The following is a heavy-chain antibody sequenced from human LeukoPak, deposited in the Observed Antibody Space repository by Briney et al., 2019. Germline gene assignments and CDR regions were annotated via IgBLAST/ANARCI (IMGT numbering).Heavy chain of an antibody. J-gene: IGHJ4*02. CDR2: IYTSGST. CDR1: GGSISSYY. Sequence: PSETLSLTCTVSGGSISSYYWSWIRQPAGKGLEWIGRIYTSGSTNYNPSLKSRVTMSVDTSKNQFSLKLSSVTAADTAVYNCARERSKQWLVQGGAFDYWGQGTLVTVSS. V-gene: IGHV4-4*07. D-gene: IGHD6-19*01. CDR3: ARERSKQWLVQGGAFDY.